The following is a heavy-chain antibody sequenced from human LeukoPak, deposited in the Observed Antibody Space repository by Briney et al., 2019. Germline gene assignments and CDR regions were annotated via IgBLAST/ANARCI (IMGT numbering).Heavy chain of an antibody. CDR2: IRYDGSDK. CDR3: AKKGGSYYEEYYFDY. J-gene: IGHJ4*02. CDR1: GFTFSSYG. D-gene: IGHD1-26*01. V-gene: IGHV3-30*02. Sequence: PGGSLRLSCAASGFTFSSYGMHWVRQAPGKGLEWVAFIRYDGSDKYYADSVKGRFTTSRDNSKNTLYLQMNSLRAEDTAVYYCAKKGGSYYEEYYFDYWGQGTLVTVSS.